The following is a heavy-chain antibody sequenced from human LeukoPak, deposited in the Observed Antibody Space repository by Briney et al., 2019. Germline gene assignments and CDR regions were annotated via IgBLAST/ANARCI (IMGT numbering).Heavy chain of an antibody. CDR1: GYTFTSYY. CDR2: INPSGGST. CDR3: AREMSNGSWYYYYYYMDV. Sequence: ASVKVSCKASGYTFTSYYMHWVRQAPGQGLEWMGIINPSGGSTSYAQKFQGRVTMTRDMSTSTVYMELSSLRSEDTAVYYCAREMSNGSWYYYYYYMDVWGKGTTVTVSS. D-gene: IGHD6-13*01. V-gene: IGHV1-46*01. J-gene: IGHJ6*03.